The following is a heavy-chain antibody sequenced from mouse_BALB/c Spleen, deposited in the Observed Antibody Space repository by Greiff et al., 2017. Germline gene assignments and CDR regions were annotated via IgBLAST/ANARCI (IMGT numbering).Heavy chain of an antibody. CDR2: IDPANGNT. CDR3: ARSNYRGYFDV. V-gene: IGHV14-3*02. Sequence: VQLQQSGAELVKPGASVKLSCTASGFNIKDTYMHWVKQRPEQGLEWIGRIDPANGNTKYDPKFQGKATITADTSSNTAYLQLSSLTSEDTAVYYGARSNYRGYFDVWGAGTTVTVSS. J-gene: IGHJ1*01. D-gene: IGHD2-12*01. CDR1: GFNIKDTY.